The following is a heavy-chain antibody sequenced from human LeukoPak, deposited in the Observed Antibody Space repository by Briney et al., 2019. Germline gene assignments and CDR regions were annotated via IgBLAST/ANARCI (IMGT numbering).Heavy chain of an antibody. D-gene: IGHD1-26*01. CDR2: ISGSGDQT. CDR3: AKGPTAWELLPNFDY. Sequence: GGSLRLSCGASGFVFSNFGLIWIRQPPGKGLEWVSAISGSGDQTYYSDSVKGRFTISRDNAKNSLYLQMNSLRAEDTALYYCAKGPTAWELLPNFDYWGQGTLVTVSS. V-gene: IGHV3-23*01. CDR1: GFVFSNFG. J-gene: IGHJ4*02.